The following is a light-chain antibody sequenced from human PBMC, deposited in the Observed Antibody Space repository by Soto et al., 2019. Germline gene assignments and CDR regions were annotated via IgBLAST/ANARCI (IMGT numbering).Light chain of an antibody. Sequence: EIVMTQSPASLSVSPGERATLSCRASQSTNNYLAWYQQKPGQAPRLLIDGASTRATGIPARFSGSGSGTEFTLTISSLQSEDFAVYYCQQYNNWPLTFGGGTKVDI. J-gene: IGKJ4*01. CDR2: GAS. V-gene: IGKV3-15*01. CDR3: QQYNNWPLT. CDR1: QSTNNY.